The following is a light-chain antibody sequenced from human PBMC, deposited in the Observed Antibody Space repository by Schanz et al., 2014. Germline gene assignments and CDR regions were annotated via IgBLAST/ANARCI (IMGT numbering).Light chain of an antibody. J-gene: IGLJ3*02. CDR1: SSDVGGYNY. CDR2: DVS. Sequence: QSALTQPPSASGSPGQSVTFSCTGTSSDVGGYNYVSWYQQHPGKAPKLMIYDVSNRPSGISNRFSGSKSVNTASLTISGLQAEDEADYYCSSYTSNSTLVFGGGTKLTVL. V-gene: IGLV2-14*01. CDR3: SSYTSNSTLV.